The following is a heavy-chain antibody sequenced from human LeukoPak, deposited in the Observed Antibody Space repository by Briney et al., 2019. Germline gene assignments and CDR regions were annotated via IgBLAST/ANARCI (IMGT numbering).Heavy chain of an antibody. V-gene: IGHV4-61*02. CDR1: GGSISSGDYY. J-gene: IGHJ3*02. D-gene: IGHD3-22*01. CDR2: ISSSGST. Sequence: SETLSLTCAVSGGSISSGDYYWSWIRQPAGTGLEWIGRISSSGSTNYNPSLKSRVTISVDTSKNQFSLKLSSVTAADTAVYFCARGPYSYDSSGAFDIWGQGTMVTVSS. CDR3: ARGPYSYDSSGAFDI.